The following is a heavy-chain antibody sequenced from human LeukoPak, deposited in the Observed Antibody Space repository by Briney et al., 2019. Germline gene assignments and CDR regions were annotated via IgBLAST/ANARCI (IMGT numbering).Heavy chain of an antibody. Sequence: SETLSLTCTVSGGSISSYYWSWIRQPPGKGLEWIGYIYYSGSTNYNPSLKSRVTISVDTSKNQLSLKLSSVTAADTAVYYCARVIGSGMFDPWGQGTLVTVSS. J-gene: IGHJ5*02. CDR1: GGSISSYY. V-gene: IGHV4-59*08. CDR2: IYYSGST. CDR3: ARVIGSGMFDP. D-gene: IGHD3-16*01.